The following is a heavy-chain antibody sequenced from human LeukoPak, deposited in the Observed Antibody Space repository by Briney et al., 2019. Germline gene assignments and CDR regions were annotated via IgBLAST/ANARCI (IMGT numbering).Heavy chain of an antibody. V-gene: IGHV1-8*01. Sequence: DFXXXRQATGQRPEWMGWMSPNSGDTGCAQKFQDRVTMTRNTSISTAYMELSSLRSDDTAVYYRARGPPNWGYDYWGPGTLVTVSS. D-gene: IGHD7-27*01. CDR1: D. J-gene: IGHJ4*02. CDR2: MSPNSGDT. CDR3: ARGPPNWGYDY.